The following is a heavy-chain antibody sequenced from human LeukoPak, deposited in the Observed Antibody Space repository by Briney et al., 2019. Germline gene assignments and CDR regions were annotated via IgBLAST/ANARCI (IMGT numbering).Heavy chain of an antibody. CDR3: ARHGSLLYGLDY. Sequence: SETLSLTCTVSGGSITSNAYYWVWIRQPPGKGLEWIGYIYYSGSTNYSPSLKSRVTISVDTSKNQFSLKLSSVTAADMAVYYCARHGSLLYGLDYWGQGTLVTVSS. CDR2: IYYSGST. V-gene: IGHV4-61*05. J-gene: IGHJ4*02. CDR1: GGSITSNAYY. D-gene: IGHD4-17*01.